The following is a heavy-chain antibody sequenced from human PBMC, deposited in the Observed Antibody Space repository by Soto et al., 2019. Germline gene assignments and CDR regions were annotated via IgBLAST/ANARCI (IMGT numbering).Heavy chain of an antibody. D-gene: IGHD3-10*01. CDR2: ISSSSSYI. V-gene: IGHV3-21*01. J-gene: IGHJ5*02. Sequence: PGGSLRLSCAASGFTFSSYAMSWVRQAPGKGLEWVSSISSSSSYIYYADSVKGRFTISRDNAKNSLYLQMNSLRAEDTAVYYWAGGGFGENNWFDPWGQGTLVTVSS. CDR3: AGGGFGENNWFDP. CDR1: GFTFSSYA.